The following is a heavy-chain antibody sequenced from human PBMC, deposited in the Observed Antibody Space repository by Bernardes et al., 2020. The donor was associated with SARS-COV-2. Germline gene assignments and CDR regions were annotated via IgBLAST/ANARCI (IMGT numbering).Heavy chain of an antibody. Sequence: VGSLIPSCAASGFTFRSSAMHWVRQAPGKGLEWVAVISYDGSNKYYADSVKGRFTISRDNSKNTLYLQMNSLRAEDTAVYYCARDQPYDILTGSFDYWGQGTLVTVSS. CDR2: ISYDGSNK. CDR3: ARDQPYDILTGSFDY. CDR1: GFTFRSSA. J-gene: IGHJ4*02. D-gene: IGHD3-9*01. V-gene: IGHV3-30*01.